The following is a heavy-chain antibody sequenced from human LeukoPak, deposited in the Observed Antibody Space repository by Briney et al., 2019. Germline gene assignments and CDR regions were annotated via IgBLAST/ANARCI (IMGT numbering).Heavy chain of an antibody. Sequence: GGSLRLSCAASGFTFSSYSIYWVRQAPGKGLEWVSSISSSSRYINYADSVKGRFTISRDNAKNSLFLQMNSLRAEDTAVYYCASPPSVDSSSPYYFEYWGQGTLVTVSS. D-gene: IGHD6-6*01. CDR1: GFTFSSYS. CDR2: ISSSSRYI. CDR3: ASPPSVDSSSPYYFEY. J-gene: IGHJ4*02. V-gene: IGHV3-21*01.